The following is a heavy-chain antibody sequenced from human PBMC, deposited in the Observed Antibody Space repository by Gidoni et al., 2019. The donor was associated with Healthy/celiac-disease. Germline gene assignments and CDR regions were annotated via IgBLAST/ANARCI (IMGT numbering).Heavy chain of an antibody. CDR2: INPNSGGT. J-gene: IGHJ4*02. CDR1: GYTFTGYY. D-gene: IGHD6-19*01. CDR3: ARDRGWDSSGWYTLTPGPPRYYFDY. Sequence: QVQLVQSGAEVKKPGASVKVSCKASGYTFTGYYMHWVRQAPGQGLEWMGWINPNSGGTNYAQKFQGWVTMTRDTSISTAYMELSRLRSDDTAVYYCARDRGWDSSGWYTLTPGPPRYYFDYWGQGTLVTVSS. V-gene: IGHV1-2*04.